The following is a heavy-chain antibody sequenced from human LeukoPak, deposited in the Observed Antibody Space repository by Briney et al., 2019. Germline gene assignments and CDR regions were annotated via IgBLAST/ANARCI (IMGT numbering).Heavy chain of an antibody. D-gene: IGHD3-10*01. CDR3: ARDCRITMVRGCMDV. CDR1: GFTFSSYA. Sequence: PGGSLRLSCAASGFTFSSYAMSWVRQAPGKGLEWVSAISGSGGSTYYADSVKGRFTISRDNAKNSLYLQMNSLRAEDTAVYYCARDCRITMVRGCMDVWGQGTTVTVSS. CDR2: ISGSGGST. V-gene: IGHV3-23*01. J-gene: IGHJ6*02.